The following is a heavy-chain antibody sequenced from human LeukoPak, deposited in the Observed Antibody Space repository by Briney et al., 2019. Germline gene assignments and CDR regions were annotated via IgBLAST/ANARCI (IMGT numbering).Heavy chain of an antibody. CDR1: GGTFSSYT. J-gene: IGHJ5*02. CDR2: IIPILGIA. CDR3: ARGGYDFWSGPSPGDNWFDP. V-gene: IGHV1-69*02. Sequence: ASVKVSCKASGGTFSSYTISWVRQAPGQGLEWMGRIIPILGIANSAQKFQGRVTITADKSTSTAYMELSSLRSEDTAVYYCARGGYDFWSGPSPGDNWFDPWGQGTLVTVSS. D-gene: IGHD3-3*01.